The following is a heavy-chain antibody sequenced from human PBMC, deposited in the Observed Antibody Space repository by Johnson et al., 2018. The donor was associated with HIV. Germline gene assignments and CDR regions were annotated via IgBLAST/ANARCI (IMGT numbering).Heavy chain of an antibody. D-gene: IGHD5-24*01. V-gene: IGHV3-7*05. CDR2: IKEDGSEK. Sequence: VQLVESGGGLVQPGGSLRLSCTASGFTFSSNWMNWVRQAPGKGLEWVANIKEDGSEKYYVDSVRGRFTISRDNSKNTLYLQMNSLRAEDTAVYYCARFGEMATIRAFDIWGQGTMVTVSA. CDR1: GFTFSSNW. J-gene: IGHJ3*02. CDR3: ARFGEMATIRAFDI.